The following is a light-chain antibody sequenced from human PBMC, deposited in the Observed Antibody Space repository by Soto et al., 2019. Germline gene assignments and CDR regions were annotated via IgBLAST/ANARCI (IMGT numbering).Light chain of an antibody. J-gene: IGKJ4*01. V-gene: IGKV1-5*01. Sequence: DIQMTQSPSILSASVGDRVTITCRASQSISSWLAWYQRKPGKAPKLLIYAASSLQSGVPSRFSGSGSGTDFTLTISCLQSEDFATYYCQQYYSYPLTFGGGTKVDIK. CDR2: AAS. CDR3: QQYYSYPLT. CDR1: QSISSW.